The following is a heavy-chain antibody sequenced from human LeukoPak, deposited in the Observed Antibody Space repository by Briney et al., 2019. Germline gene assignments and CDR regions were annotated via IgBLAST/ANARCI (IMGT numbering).Heavy chain of an antibody. D-gene: IGHD2-15*01. CDR2: IWYDGSNK. CDR3: ATEPPDGRYCSSGSCYG. CDR1: GFTFSSYG. J-gene: IGHJ4*02. V-gene: IGHV3-33*01. Sequence: PGGSLRLSCAASGFTFSSYGMHWVRQAPGKGLEWVAVIWYDGSNKYYADSVKGRFTISRDNSKNTLYLQMNSLRAEDTAVYYCATEPPDGRYCSSGSCYGWGQGTLVTVSS.